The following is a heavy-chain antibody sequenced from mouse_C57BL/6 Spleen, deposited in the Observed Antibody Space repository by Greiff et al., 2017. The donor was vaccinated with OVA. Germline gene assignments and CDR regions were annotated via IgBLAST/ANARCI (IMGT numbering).Heavy chain of an antibody. V-gene: IGHV3-6*01. D-gene: IGHD2-4*01. CDR2: ISYDGSN. Sequence: EVQLVESGPGLVKPSQSLSLTCSVTGYSITSGYYWNWIRQFPGNKLEWMGYISYDGSNNYNPSLKNRISITRDTSKNQFFLKLNSVTTEDTATYYCARDGVYYDYDWFAYWGQGTLVTVSA. CDR1: GYSITSGYY. CDR3: ARDGVYYDYDWFAY. J-gene: IGHJ3*01.